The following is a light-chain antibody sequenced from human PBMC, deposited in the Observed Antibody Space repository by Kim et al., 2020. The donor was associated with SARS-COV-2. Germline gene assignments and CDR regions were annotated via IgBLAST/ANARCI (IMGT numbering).Light chain of an antibody. J-gene: IGLJ2*01. V-gene: IGLV1-47*01. CDR2: RNN. CDR1: TSNIGSNY. CDR3: AAYDDSLSGPV. Sequence: QSVLTQPPSASGTPGQRVTISCSGSTSNIGSNYVYWYQQLPGTAPNLLIYRNNQRPSGVPDRFSGSNSGTSASLAISGLRSDDEADYYCAAYDDSLSGPVFGGGTQLTVL.